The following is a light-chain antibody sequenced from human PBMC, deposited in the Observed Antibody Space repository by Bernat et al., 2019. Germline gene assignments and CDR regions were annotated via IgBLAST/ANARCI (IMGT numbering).Light chain of an antibody. CDR1: QSVSTK. CDR3: QQYNNWPPYT. Sequence: ETVMTQSPASLSVSPGERATLSCRASQSVSTKLAWYQQKPGQAPRLLIYAASTRAIGIPARFSGSGSGTEFTLTISSLQSEDLAVYYCQQYNNWPPYTFGQGTKLEIK. V-gene: IGKV3-15*01. CDR2: AAS. J-gene: IGKJ2*01.